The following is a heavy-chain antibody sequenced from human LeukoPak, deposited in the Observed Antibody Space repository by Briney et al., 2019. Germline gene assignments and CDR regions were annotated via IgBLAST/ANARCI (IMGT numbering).Heavy chain of an antibody. V-gene: IGHV1-69*06. J-gene: IGHJ4*02. D-gene: IGHD3-22*01. CDR3: ARDLEGYDSSGYYYGRYFDY. Sequence: ASVKVSCKAPGGTFSIYAISRVRQAPGQGLEWMGGIIPIFGTANYAQKFQGRVTITADKSTSTAYMELSSLRSEDTAVYYCARDLEGYDSSGYYYGRYFDYWGQGTLVTVSS. CDR1: GGTFSIYA. CDR2: IIPIFGTA.